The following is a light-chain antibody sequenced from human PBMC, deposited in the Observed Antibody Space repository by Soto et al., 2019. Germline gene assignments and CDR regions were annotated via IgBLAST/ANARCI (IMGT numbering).Light chain of an antibody. J-gene: IGKJ1*01. CDR1: QTIVSW. CDR2: KAS. V-gene: IGKV1-5*03. Sequence: DIQMTQPPSTLSGSVGDRDTITCRSIQTIVSWLAWYQQKPGKAPKLLTYKASTLKSGVPSRFSGSGSGTEFTLTISSLQPDDFATYYCQHYDSYSEAFGQGTKVELK. CDR3: QHYDSYSEA.